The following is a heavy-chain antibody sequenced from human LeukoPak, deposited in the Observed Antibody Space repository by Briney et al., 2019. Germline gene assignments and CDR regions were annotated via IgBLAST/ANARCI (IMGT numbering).Heavy chain of an antibody. V-gene: IGHV3-48*01. CDR2: ISSSSSTI. D-gene: IGHD3-16*02. J-gene: IGHJ3*02. Sequence: PGGSLRLSCAPSGFTFSSYSMNWVRQAPGKGLEWVSYISSSSSTIYYADSVKGRFTISRDNAKNSLYLQMNSLRAEDTAVYYCARDRPISLDAFDIWGQGTMVTVSS. CDR1: GFTFSSYS. CDR3: ARDRPISLDAFDI.